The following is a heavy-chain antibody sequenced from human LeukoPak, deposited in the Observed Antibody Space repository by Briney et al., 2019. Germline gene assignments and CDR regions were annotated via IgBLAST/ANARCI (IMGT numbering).Heavy chain of an antibody. J-gene: IGHJ5*02. D-gene: IGHD4-17*01. Sequence: GRSLRLSCAASGFTSSSYAMHWVRQAPGKGLEWVAVISYDGSNKYYADSVKGRFTISRDNSKNTLYLQMNSLRAEDTAVYYCARDLCTVTTCDNWFDPWGQGTLVTVSS. CDR1: GFTSSSYA. CDR2: ISYDGSNK. V-gene: IGHV3-30-3*01. CDR3: ARDLCTVTTCDNWFDP.